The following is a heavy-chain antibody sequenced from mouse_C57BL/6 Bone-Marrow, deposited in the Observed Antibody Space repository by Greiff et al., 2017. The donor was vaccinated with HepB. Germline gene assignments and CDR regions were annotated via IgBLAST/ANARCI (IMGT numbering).Heavy chain of an antibody. Sequence: VMLVESGPELVKPGAPVKLSCKASGYTFTSYDINWVKQRPGQGLEWIGWIYPRDGSTKYNEKFKGKATLTVDTSSSTAYMELHSLTSEDSAVYFCARYYYGYYFDYWGQGTTLTVSS. V-gene: IGHV1-85*01. CDR2: IYPRDGST. CDR3: ARYYYGYYFDY. CDR1: GYTFTSYD. D-gene: IGHD1-1*01. J-gene: IGHJ2*01.